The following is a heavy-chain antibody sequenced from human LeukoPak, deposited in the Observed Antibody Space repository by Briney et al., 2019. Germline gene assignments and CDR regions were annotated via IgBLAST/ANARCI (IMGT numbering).Heavy chain of an antibody. D-gene: IGHD6-13*01. CDR2: INPNSGVT. CDR1: GYTFTDYY. CDR3: ARDRPAAGNDY. J-gene: IGHJ4*02. Sequence: ASVKVSCKASGYTFTDYYIHWVRQAPGQGLEWMGWINPNSGVTNYAQEFQGRVTMTGDTSISTAYMELSSLRSDDTAVYYCARDRPAAGNDYWGQGILVTVSS. V-gene: IGHV1-2*02.